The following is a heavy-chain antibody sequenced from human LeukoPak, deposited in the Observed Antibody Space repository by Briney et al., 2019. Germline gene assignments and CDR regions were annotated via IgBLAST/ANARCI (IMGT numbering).Heavy chain of an antibody. V-gene: IGHV1-69*13. CDR3: ARDQYDILTGYQNHFDP. D-gene: IGHD3-9*01. CDR2: IIPIFGTA. CDR1: GGTFSSYA. Sequence: ASVKVSCKASGGTFSSYAISWVRQAPGQGLEWMGGIIPIFGTANYAQKFQGRVTITADESTSTAYMELSSLRSEDTAVYYCARDQYDILTGYQNHFDPWGQGTLVTVSS. J-gene: IGHJ5*02.